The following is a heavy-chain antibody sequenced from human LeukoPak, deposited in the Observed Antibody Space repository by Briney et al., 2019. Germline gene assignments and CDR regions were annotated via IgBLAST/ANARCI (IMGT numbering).Heavy chain of an antibody. V-gene: IGHV4-34*01. CDR3: ARGGDGYNYDY. J-gene: IGHJ4*02. D-gene: IGHD5-12*01. CDR2: INHSGST. CDR1: GGSFSGYY. Sequence: PSETLSLTCAVYGGSFSGYYWSWIRQPPGKGLEWIGEINHSGSTNYNPSLKSRVTISVDTSKNQFSLKLSSVTAADTAVYYCARGGDGYNYDYWGRGTLVTVSS.